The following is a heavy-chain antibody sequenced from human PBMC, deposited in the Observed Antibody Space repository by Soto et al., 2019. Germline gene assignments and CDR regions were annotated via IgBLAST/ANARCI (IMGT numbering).Heavy chain of an antibody. CDR3: TIGGNYYFDY. CDR2: INGDGGTI. D-gene: IGHD1-7*01. V-gene: IGHV3-74*01. J-gene: IGHJ4*02. Sequence: EVQLVEAGGGLVQPGGSLRLSCAASGFTFSTSWIHWVRQAPGKGLVWVSRINGDGGTINYADSVKGRFTISRDNAKNTVYLQMNSLSADDTSVYYCTIGGNYYFDYWGQGTLVTVSS. CDR1: GFTFSTSW.